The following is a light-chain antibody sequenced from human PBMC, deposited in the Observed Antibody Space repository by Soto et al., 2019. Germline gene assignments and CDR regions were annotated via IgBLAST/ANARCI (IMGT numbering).Light chain of an antibody. V-gene: IGLV3-1*01. CDR1: KMGDKY. CDR2: QDS. Sequence: SYELTQPPSVSVSPGQIARITCSGDKMGDKYACWYQQKPGQSPVLVIYQDSKRPSGIPERFSGSNSGNTATLTISGTQAMDEADYYCQAWDSRRGVFGTGTKVTVL. J-gene: IGLJ1*01. CDR3: QAWDSRRGV.